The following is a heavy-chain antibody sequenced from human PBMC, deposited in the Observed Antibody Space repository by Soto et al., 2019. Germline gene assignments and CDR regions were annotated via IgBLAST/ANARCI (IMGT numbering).Heavy chain of an antibody. J-gene: IGHJ5*02. CDR1: VGSISNNNC. Sequence: LXLSCVGSVGSISNNNCSTWVRHPPGKGLEWIAEIYHSGATNYNPSLRSRVTLSVDKSNKQVSLRLNSVTAADTAVYYCAGGLIEAHEWLDPSGPGTLVTVSS. V-gene: IGHV4-4*02. D-gene: IGHD6-6*01. CDR2: IYHSGAT. CDR3: AGGLIEAHEWLDP.